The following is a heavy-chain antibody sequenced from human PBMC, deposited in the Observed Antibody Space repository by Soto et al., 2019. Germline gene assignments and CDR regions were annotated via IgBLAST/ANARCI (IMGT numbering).Heavy chain of an antibody. CDR1: GFTFSSYS. V-gene: IGHV3-21*01. D-gene: IGHD5-12*01. Sequence: GGSLRLSCVASGFTFSSYSMNWVRRAPGKGLEWVSSISSSSSYIYYADSVKGRFTITRDNAKNSLYLQMNSLRAEDTAVYYCAREGGYSGYEPYFYYGMDVWGQGTTVTVSS. CDR2: ISSSSSYI. J-gene: IGHJ6*02. CDR3: AREGGYSGYEPYFYYGMDV.